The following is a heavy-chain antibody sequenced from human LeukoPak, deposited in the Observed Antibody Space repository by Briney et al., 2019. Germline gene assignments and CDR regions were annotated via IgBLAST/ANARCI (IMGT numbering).Heavy chain of an antibody. J-gene: IGHJ6*03. CDR3: AGGRGDYMDA. CDR2: ISKTGNTK. CDR1: GFTFSTYA. V-gene: IGHV3-30-3*01. Sequence: GGSLRLSCAASGFTFSTYAMHWVRQAPGKGLDWVAAISKTGNTKYYADSVKGRFTISRDISKNTLSLQMSNLRADDTAVYYCAGGRGDYMDAWGKGTTVTVSS.